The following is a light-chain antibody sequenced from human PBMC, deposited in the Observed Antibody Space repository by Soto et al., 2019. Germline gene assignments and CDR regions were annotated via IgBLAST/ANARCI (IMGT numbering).Light chain of an antibody. CDR3: QQYNSYPWT. Sequence: DIPITQSPSTLSASVGDRVTITCRASQSISSWLAWYQQKPGKAPNLLIYKASSLESGAPSRFSGSAPGTEFTLTNSSLQPDDFATYYCQQYNSYPWTFGQGTKVELQ. J-gene: IGKJ1*01. V-gene: IGKV1-5*03. CDR2: KAS. CDR1: QSISSW.